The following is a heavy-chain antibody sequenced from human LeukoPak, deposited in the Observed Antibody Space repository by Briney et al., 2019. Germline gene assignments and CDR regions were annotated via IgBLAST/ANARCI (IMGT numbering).Heavy chain of an antibody. J-gene: IGHJ6*03. CDR1: GFTFSSYA. CDR2: ISYDGSNK. CDR3: ARARIAAAAPYYYYYYMDV. V-gene: IGHV3-30-3*01. D-gene: IGHD6-13*01. Sequence: GGSLRLSCAASGFTFSSYAMHWVRQAPGKGLEWVAVISYDGSNKYYADSVKGRFTISRDNSKNTLYLQMNSLRAEDTAVYYCARARIAAAAPYYYYYYMDVWGKGTTVTVSS.